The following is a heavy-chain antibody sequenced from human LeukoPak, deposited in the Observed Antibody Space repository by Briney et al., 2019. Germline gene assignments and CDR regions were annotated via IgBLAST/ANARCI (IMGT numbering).Heavy chain of an antibody. J-gene: IGHJ6*02. CDR3: ARAQVWSGYYYYYGMDV. Sequence: SETLSLTCTVSGGSISCGDYYWSWIRQPPGKGLEWIGEINHSGSTNYNPSLKSRVTISVDTSKNQFSLKLSSVTAADTAVYYCARAQVWSGYYYYYGMDVWGQGTTVTVSS. CDR2: INHSGST. D-gene: IGHD3-3*01. V-gene: IGHV4-34*01. CDR1: GGSISCGDYY.